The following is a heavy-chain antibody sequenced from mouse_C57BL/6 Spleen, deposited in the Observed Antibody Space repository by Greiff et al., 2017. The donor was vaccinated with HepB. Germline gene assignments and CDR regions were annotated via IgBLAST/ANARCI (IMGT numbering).Heavy chain of an antibody. Sequence: QVQLQQSGPELVKPGASVKISCKASGYAFSSSWMNWVKQRPGKGLEWIGRIYPGDGDTNYNGKFKGKATLTAEKSSSTAYMQLSSLTSEDSAVYFCARSGGSSSYAMDYWGQGTSVTVSS. D-gene: IGHD1-1*01. CDR1: GYAFSSSW. J-gene: IGHJ4*01. V-gene: IGHV1-82*01. CDR3: ARSGGSSSYAMDY. CDR2: IYPGDGDT.